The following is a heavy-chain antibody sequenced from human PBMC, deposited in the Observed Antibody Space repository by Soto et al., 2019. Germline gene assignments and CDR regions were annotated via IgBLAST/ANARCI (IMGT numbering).Heavy chain of an antibody. J-gene: IGHJ6*03. CDR2: IWYDGSNK. V-gene: IGHV3-33*01. D-gene: IGHD5-12*01. CDR3: ARHRSGSYYYMDV. CDR1: GFTFSSYG. Sequence: GGSLRLSCAASGFTFSSYGMHWVRQAPGKGLEWVAVIWYDGSNKYYADSVKGRFTISRDNSKNTLYLQMNSLRAEDTAVYYCARHRSGSYYYMDVWGKGTTVTVSS.